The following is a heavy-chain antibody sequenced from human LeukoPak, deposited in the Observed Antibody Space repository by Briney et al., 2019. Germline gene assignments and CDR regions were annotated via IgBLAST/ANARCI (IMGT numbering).Heavy chain of an antibody. Sequence: SETLSLTCTVSGGSISSYYWSWIRQPAGKGLEWIGRIYTSGSTNYNPSLKSRVTIFLDTSKGQFSLNLNSVTAADTAVYYCTRTGGGGGNLWGQGTLVTVSS. J-gene: IGHJ5*02. CDR3: TRTGGGGGNL. D-gene: IGHD7-27*01. V-gene: IGHV4-4*07. CDR1: GGSISSYY. CDR2: IYTSGST.